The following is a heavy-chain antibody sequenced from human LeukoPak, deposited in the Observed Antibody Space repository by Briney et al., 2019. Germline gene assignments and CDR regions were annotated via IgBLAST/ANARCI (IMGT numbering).Heavy chain of an antibody. J-gene: IGHJ4*02. D-gene: IGHD3-3*01. CDR3: AREGVTVFGVVPTPHFDY. V-gene: IGHV3-30-3*01. Sequence: SCKASGYTFTTYAMHWVRQAPGKGLEWVAVISYDGSNKYYADSVKGRFTISRDNSKNTLYLQMNSLRAEDTAVYYCAREGVTVFGVVPTPHFDYWGQGTLVTVSS. CDR2: ISYDGSNK. CDR1: GYTFTTYA.